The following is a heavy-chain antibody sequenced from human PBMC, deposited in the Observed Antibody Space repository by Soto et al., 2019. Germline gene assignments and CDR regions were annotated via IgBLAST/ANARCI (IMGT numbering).Heavy chain of an antibody. Sequence: SGPTLVNPTQTLTLTCTFSGFSLTTSGLGVGWVRQSPGKALECLALIYWDDTKHYNPSLQSRLTIAKDTSKNQVVLTMTNMDPVDTGTYYCAHNTLRGYLDNWGLGTLVTVSS. CDR1: GFSLTTSGLG. CDR3: AHNTLRGYLDN. J-gene: IGHJ4*03. CDR2: IYWDDTK. V-gene: IGHV2-5*02.